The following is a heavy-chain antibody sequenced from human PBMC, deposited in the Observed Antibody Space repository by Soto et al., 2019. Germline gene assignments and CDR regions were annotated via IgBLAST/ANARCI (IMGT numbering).Heavy chain of an antibody. CDR1: GFTFSSST. D-gene: IGHD6-19*01. J-gene: IGHJ6*02. CDR2: IVVGSGST. V-gene: IGHV1-58*01. Sequence: SVKVSCKASGFTFSSSTVQWVRQARGQRLEWIGWIVVGSGSTNYAQKLQNRVTFTRDMSTSTAYMELSSLRSEDTALYYCAADLTIEVAGYYYYYYGMDVWGQGATVTVSS. CDR3: AADLTIEVAGYYYYYYGMDV.